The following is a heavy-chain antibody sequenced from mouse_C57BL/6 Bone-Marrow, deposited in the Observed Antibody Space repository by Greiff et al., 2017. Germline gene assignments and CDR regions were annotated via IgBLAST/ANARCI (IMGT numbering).Heavy chain of an antibody. CDR1: GYTFTSYW. J-gene: IGHJ3*01. Sequence: VQLQQPGAELVRPGSSVKLSCKASGYTFTSYWMDWVKQRPGQGLEWIGNIYPSDSETHYNQKFKDKATLTVDKSSSTAYMQLSSLTSEDSAVYYCARSGDYDVGAWFAYGGQGTLVTVSA. CDR2: IYPSDSET. CDR3: ARSGDYDVGAWFAY. D-gene: IGHD2-4*01. V-gene: IGHV1-61*01.